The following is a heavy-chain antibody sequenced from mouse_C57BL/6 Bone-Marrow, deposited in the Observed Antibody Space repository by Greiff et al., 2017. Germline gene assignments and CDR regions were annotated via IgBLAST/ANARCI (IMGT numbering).Heavy chain of an antibody. CDR2: IYPRSGNT. D-gene: IGHD1-1*01. CDR3: ARHYYGSSYYFDY. J-gene: IGHJ2*01. Sequence: QVQLQQSGAELARPGASVKLSCKASGYTFTSYGISWVKQRTGQGLEWIGEIYPRSGNTYYNEKFKGKATLTAAKSSSTAYMELRSLTSEDSAVYFCARHYYGSSYYFDYWGQGTTLTVSS. CDR1: GYTFTSYG. V-gene: IGHV1-81*01.